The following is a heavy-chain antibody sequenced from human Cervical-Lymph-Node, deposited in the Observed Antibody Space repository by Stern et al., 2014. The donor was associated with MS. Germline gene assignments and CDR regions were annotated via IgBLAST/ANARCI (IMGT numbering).Heavy chain of an antibody. CDR1: GFTVRSYY. J-gene: IGHJ4*02. Sequence: EVQLVESGGGLVQPGGSLRLSCAASGFTVRSYYLTWVRQAPGKGLEWVAVIYSGGSTYYTDSGKGRFTLSRDNSKNTLYLQMNDLRVADSAVYYCARERGNWSGYDYWGQGTLVTVSS. D-gene: IGHD3-3*01. V-gene: IGHV3-66*01. CDR3: ARERGNWSGYDY. CDR2: IYSGGST.